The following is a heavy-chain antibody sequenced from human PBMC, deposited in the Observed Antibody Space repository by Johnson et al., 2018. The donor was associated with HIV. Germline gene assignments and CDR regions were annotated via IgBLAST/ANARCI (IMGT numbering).Heavy chain of an antibody. Sequence: QVQLVESGGVVVQPGGSLRLSCAASGFTFSSYGMHWVRQAPGNGLEWVAFIRYDGSNKYYADSVKGRFTISRDNSKNTLYLQMNSLRAEDTAVYYWGKDRIQLWLAETSSNDAFDIWGQGTMVTVSS. J-gene: IGHJ3*02. D-gene: IGHD5-18*01. CDR3: GKDRIQLWLAETSSNDAFDI. CDR1: GFTFSSYG. V-gene: IGHV3-30*02. CDR2: IRYDGSNK.